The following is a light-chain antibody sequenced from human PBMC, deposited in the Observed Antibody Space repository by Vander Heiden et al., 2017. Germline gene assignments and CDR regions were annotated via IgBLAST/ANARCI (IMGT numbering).Light chain of an antibody. CDR1: RSNIGAGYD. CDR3: QSYDGSLDIWV. CDR2: DDN. V-gene: IGLV1-40*01. J-gene: IGLJ3*02. Sequence: QSVLTQPPSVSGAPGQSVIISCTGSRSNIGAGYDVHWYQQLPGRAPKVVIFDDNNRPSGVPDRFSGSKSVTSASLAITGLQAEDEADYYCQSYDGSLDIWVFGGGTKATVL.